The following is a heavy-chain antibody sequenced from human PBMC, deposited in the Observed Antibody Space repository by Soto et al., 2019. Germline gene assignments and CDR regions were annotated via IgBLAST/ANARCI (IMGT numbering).Heavy chain of an antibody. D-gene: IGHD6-13*01. CDR3: AREFERYSSSWGAYYYYGMDV. CDR1: GFTFSSYA. Sequence: QVQLVESGGGVVQPGRSLRLSCAASGFTFSSYAMHWVRQAPGKGLEWVAVISYDGSNKYYADSVKGRFTISRDNSKNTLYLQMNSLRAEDTAVYYCAREFERYSSSWGAYYYYGMDVWGQGTTVTVSS. V-gene: IGHV3-30-3*01. J-gene: IGHJ6*02. CDR2: ISYDGSNK.